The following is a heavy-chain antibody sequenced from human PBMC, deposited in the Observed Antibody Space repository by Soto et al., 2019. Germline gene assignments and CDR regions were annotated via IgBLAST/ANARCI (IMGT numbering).Heavy chain of an antibody. CDR2: VYYGGST. CDR3: AVVISATHLDP. CDR1: GVSISSSYHY. J-gene: IGHJ5*02. Sequence: KASETLSLTCNVSGVSISSSYHYWGWVRQAPGKGLQWVGSVYYGGSTYYNPSFYNRITISVDASKNQFSLKLSSVTAADTAVYYCAVVISATHLDPWGQGTLVTVSS. V-gene: IGHV4-39*01. D-gene: IGHD2-15*01.